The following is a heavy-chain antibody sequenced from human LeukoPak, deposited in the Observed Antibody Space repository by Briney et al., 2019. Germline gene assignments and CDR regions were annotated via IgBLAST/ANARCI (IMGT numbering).Heavy chain of an antibody. D-gene: IGHD6-13*01. CDR1: GGSFSGYY. V-gene: IGHV4-34*01. J-gene: IGHJ3*02. CDR3: ARVSSSWLNAFDI. CDR2: INHSGST. Sequence: PSETLSLTCAVYGGSFSGYYWGWIRQPPGKGLEWIGEINHSGSTNYNPSLKSRVTISVDTSKNQFSLKLSSVTAADTAVYYCARVSSSWLNAFDIWGQGTMVTVSS.